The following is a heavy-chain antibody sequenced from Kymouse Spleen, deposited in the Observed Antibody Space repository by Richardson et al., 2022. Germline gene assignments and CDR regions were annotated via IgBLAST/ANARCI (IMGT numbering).Heavy chain of an antibody. CDR3: ARARAPITGTTFFDY. V-gene: IGHV4-34*01. CDR1: GGSFSGYY. CDR2: INHSGST. Sequence: QVQLQQWGAGLLKPSETLSLTCAVYGGSFSGYYWSWIRQPPGKGLEWIGEINHSGSTNYNPSLKSRVTISVDTSKNQFSLKLSSVTAADTAVYYCARARAPITGTTFFDYWGQGTLVTVSS. D-gene: IGHD1-7*01. J-gene: IGHJ4*02.